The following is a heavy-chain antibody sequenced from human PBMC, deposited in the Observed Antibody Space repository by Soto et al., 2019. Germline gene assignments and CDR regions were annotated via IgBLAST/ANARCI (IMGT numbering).Heavy chain of an antibody. CDR1: GDSVSSNSVA. V-gene: IGHV6-1*01. CDR3: ARDLHHSSSWRYYYGMDV. D-gene: IGHD6-13*01. CDR2: TYYRSKWYN. J-gene: IGHJ6*02. Sequence: PSQTLSLTCAISGDSVSSNSVAWNWIRQSPSRGLEWLGRTYYRSKWYNDYAVSVKSRITINPDTSKNQFSLQLNSVTPEDTAVYYFARDLHHSSSWRYYYGMDVWGQGTTVTAP.